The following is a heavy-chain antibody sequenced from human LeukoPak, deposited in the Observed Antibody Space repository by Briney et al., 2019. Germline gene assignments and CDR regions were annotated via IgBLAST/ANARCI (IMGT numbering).Heavy chain of an antibody. Sequence: SVKVSCKASGGTFSSYAISWVRQVPGQGLEWMGRIIPIFGTANYAQKFQGRVTITTDESTSTAYMELSSLRSEDTAVYYCARGRGIQLWLDYWGQGTLVTVSS. V-gene: IGHV1-69*05. J-gene: IGHJ4*02. D-gene: IGHD5-18*01. CDR2: IIPIFGTA. CDR3: ARGRGIQLWLDY. CDR1: GGTFSSYA.